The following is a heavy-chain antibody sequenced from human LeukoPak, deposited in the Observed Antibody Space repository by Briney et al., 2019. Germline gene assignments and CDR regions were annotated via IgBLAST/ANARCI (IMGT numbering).Heavy chain of an antibody. Sequence: GGSLRLSCAASGFTFSTYSMNWVRQAPGKGLEWVSYISSSSSTIYYADSVKGRFTISRDNARNSLFLQMNSLRDDDTAVYYCASTGYSSSRTFDYWGQGTLVTVSS. CDR2: ISSSSSTI. CDR1: GFTFSTYS. V-gene: IGHV3-48*02. J-gene: IGHJ4*02. D-gene: IGHD6-13*01. CDR3: ASTGYSSSRTFDY.